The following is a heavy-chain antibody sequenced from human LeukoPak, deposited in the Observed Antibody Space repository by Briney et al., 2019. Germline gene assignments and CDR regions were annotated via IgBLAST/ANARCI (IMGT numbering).Heavy chain of an antibody. CDR3: ARHYYDSSGSLDWFDP. J-gene: IGHJ5*02. CDR1: GGSISGFY. V-gene: IGHV4-59*08. Sequence: SETLSLTCTVSGGSISGFYWGWIRQPPGKGLEWIGFIYYSGSANYNPSLKSRVTISVDTSKNQFSLKLSSVTAADTAVYYCARHYYDSSGSLDWFDPWGQGTLVTVSS. D-gene: IGHD3-22*01. CDR2: IYYSGSA.